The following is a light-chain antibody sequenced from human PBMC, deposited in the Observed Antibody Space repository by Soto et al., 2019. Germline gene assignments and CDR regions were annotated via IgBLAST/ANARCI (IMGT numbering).Light chain of an antibody. J-gene: IGLJ2*01. Sequence: QSVLTQPPSASGTPGQRVTISCSGSNSNSGSNSVNWYQQVPGTAPKLLTYSNNQRPSGVPDRFSGSKSGTSASLAISGLQSEDETDYYCASWDDSLNGVVFGGGTKLTVL. CDR3: ASWDDSLNGVV. CDR2: SNN. CDR1: NSNSGSNS. V-gene: IGLV1-44*01.